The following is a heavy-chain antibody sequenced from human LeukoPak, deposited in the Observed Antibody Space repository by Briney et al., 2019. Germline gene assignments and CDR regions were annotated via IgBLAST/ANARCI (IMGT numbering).Heavy chain of an antibody. Sequence: VASVTVSCRASGYTFTSYAMNWVRQAPGQGLEWMGWISAYNGNTNYAQKLQGRVTMTTDTSTSTAYMELRSLRPDDTAVYYCAREVVAATGNWFDPWGQGTLVTVSS. CDR1: GYTFTSYA. CDR3: AREVVAATGNWFDP. D-gene: IGHD2-15*01. CDR2: ISAYNGNT. V-gene: IGHV1-18*01. J-gene: IGHJ5*02.